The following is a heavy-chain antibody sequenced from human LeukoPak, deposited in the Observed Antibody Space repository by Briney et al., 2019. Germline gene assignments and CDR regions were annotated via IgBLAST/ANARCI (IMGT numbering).Heavy chain of an antibody. J-gene: IGHJ2*01. V-gene: IGHV3-30*04. CDR1: GFTFSSYV. D-gene: IGHD4-17*01. CDR2: ISYDGSNE. Sequence: GGSLRLSCAASGFTFSSYVMHWVRQAPGKGLEWVAIISYDGSNEYYAGSVKGRFTISRDNAKNSLYLQMNSLRAEDTAVYYCARRGDYDWYFDLWGRGTLVTVSS. CDR3: ARRGDYDWYFDL.